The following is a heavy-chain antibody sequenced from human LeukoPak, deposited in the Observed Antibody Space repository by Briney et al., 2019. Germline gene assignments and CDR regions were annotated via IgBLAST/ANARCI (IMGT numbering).Heavy chain of an antibody. J-gene: IGHJ4*02. D-gene: IGHD3-10*01. CDR3: ARGWGDRGSDFDY. CDR1: GGSFSGYY. Sequence: SETLSLTCAVYGGSFSGYYWSWIRQPPGKGLEWIGEINHSGSTNYNPSLKSRVTISVGTSKNQFSLKLSSVTAADTAVYYCARGWGDRGSDFDYWGQGTLVTVSS. CDR2: INHSGST. V-gene: IGHV4-34*01.